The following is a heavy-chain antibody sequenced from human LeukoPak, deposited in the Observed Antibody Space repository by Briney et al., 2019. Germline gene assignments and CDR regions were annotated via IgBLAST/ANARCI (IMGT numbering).Heavy chain of an antibody. V-gene: IGHV1-8*01. CDR1: GYIFTNYG. CDR2: MNPNSGNT. D-gene: IGHD5-18*01. J-gene: IGHJ4*02. Sequence: ASVKVSCKASGYIFTNYGINWVRQATGQGLEWMGWMNPNSGNTGYAQKFQGRVTMTRNTSISTAYMELSSLRSEDTAVYYCARGGFTYGYYFDYWGQGTLVTVSS. CDR3: ARGGFTYGYYFDY.